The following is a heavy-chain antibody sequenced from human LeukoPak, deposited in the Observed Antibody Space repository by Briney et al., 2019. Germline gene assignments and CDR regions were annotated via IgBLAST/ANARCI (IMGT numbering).Heavy chain of an antibody. D-gene: IGHD3-22*01. J-gene: IGHJ4*02. CDR1: GGSISSYY. V-gene: IGHV4-59*08. CDR3: ARQEKYYYDSSGYYTYYFDY. CDR2: IYYSGST. Sequence: SETLSLTCTVSGGSISSYYWSWIRQPPGKGLEWIGYIYYSGSTNYNPSLKSRVTISVDTSKNQFSLKLTSVTAAETAVYYCARQEKYYYDSSGYYTYYFDYWGEGALVTVSS.